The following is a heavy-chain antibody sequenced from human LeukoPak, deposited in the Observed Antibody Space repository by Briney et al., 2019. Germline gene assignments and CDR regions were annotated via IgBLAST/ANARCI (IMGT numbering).Heavy chain of an antibody. CDR3: ARIGVEMATILFDY. V-gene: IGHV4-39*07. Sequence: SETLSLTCTVSGGSISSSSYSSGWIRQPPGKGLQRIGSIYYSGSTYYTPSLQSRVTISVHTSKYQFSLTLSAVTARATSVVYCARIGVEMATILFDYWGQGTLVTVSS. CDR2: IYYSGST. J-gene: IGHJ4*02. CDR1: GGSISSSSYS. D-gene: IGHD5-24*01.